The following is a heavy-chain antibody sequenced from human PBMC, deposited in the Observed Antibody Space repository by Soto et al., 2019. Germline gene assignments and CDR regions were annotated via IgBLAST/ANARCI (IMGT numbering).Heavy chain of an antibody. J-gene: IGHJ3*01. CDR3: AKEDDYGDYENDAFDF. CDR2: ISGSGDSG. D-gene: IGHD4-17*01. Sequence: QTGGSLRLSCAASGFIFTTYAMTWVRQAPGKGLEWVSTISGSGDSGYYADSVKGRFTISRDNSKNTIYLQMNSLRAEDTALYYCAKEDDYGDYENDAFDFWGQGTMVTVSS. CDR1: GFIFTTYA. V-gene: IGHV3-23*01.